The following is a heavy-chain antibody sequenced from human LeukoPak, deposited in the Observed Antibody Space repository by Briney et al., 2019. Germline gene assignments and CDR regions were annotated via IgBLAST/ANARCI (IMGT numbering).Heavy chain of an antibody. J-gene: IGHJ4*02. CDR2: IYSGGST. Sequence: GGSLRLSCAASGFTVSSNYMSWVRQAPGKGLEWVSVIYSGGSTYYADSVKGRFTISRDNSKNTLYLQMNSLRAEDTAVYYCAKDPLVVVTAMELDYWGQGTLVTVSS. D-gene: IGHD2-21*02. CDR1: GFTVSSNY. CDR3: AKDPLVVVTAMELDY. V-gene: IGHV3-66*02.